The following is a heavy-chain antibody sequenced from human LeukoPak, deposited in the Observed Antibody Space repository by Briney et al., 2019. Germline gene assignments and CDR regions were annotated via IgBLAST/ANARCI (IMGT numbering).Heavy chain of an antibody. V-gene: IGHV4-59*01. CDR1: GGSFSGYY. Sequence: SETLSLTCAVSGGSFSGYYWSWIRQPPGKGLEWIGYIYYSGSTNYNPSLKSRVTISVDTSKNQFSLKLSSVTAADTAVYYCARDPRVGYQLNPGLYYFDYWGQGTLVTVSS. CDR3: ARDPRVGYQLNPGLYYFDY. J-gene: IGHJ4*02. D-gene: IGHD2-2*01. CDR2: IYYSGST.